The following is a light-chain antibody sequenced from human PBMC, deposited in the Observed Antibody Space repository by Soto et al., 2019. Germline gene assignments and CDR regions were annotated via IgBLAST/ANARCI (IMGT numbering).Light chain of an antibody. J-gene: IGKJ2*01. Sequence: DIVMTQSPDSLAVSLGERATINCKSSQSISYGSNNDNYLAWYQQKPGQPPKLLIYWASTRKSGVPDRFSGSGSGTDFTLTISSLQADDVAVYFCQHYHSIPYSFGQGTKLEI. CDR2: WAS. CDR1: QSISYGSNNDNY. CDR3: QHYHSIPYS. V-gene: IGKV4-1*01.